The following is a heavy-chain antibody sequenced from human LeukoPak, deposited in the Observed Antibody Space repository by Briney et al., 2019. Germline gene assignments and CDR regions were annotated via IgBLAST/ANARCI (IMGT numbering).Heavy chain of an antibody. J-gene: IGHJ5*02. CDR1: GYTFTSYG. V-gene: IGHV1-18*01. Sequence: ASVKVSCKSSGYTFTSYGICWVRQAPGQGLEWMGWISAYNGNTNYAQKLQGRVTMTTDTSTSTAYMELRSLRSDDTAVYYCARDTGYSSSWYLSYTTYYYDSSAPSSRGFDPWGQGTLVTVSS. CDR3: ARDTGYSSSWYLSYTTYYYDSSAPSSRGFDP. D-gene: IGHD6-13*01. CDR2: ISAYNGNT.